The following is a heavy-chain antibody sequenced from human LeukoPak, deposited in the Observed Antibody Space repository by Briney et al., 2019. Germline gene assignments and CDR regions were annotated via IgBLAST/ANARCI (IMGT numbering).Heavy chain of an antibody. J-gene: IGHJ4*02. D-gene: IGHD6-13*01. CDR3: AKVRSRIAAAGTSVYYFDY. CDR1: GFTFSSYA. Sequence: GGSPRLSCAASGFTFSSYAMSWVRQAPGKGLEWVSAISGSGGSTYYADSVKGRFTISRDNSKNTLYLQMNSLRAEDTAVYYCAKVRSRIAAAGTSVYYFDYWGQGTLVTVSS. V-gene: IGHV3-23*01. CDR2: ISGSGGST.